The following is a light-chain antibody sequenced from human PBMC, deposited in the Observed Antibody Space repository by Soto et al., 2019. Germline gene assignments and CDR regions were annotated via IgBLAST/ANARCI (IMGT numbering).Light chain of an antibody. CDR3: QQSYSTLQT. Sequence: DIQMTQSPSSLSASVGDRVTITCRSSQSISSYLNWYQQKPGKAPKLLIYAASSLQSGVPSRFSCSGSGTDFTLTISRLQPEDFETYSCQQSYSTLQTFGQGTKLEIK. J-gene: IGKJ2*01. CDR2: AAS. V-gene: IGKV1-39*01. CDR1: QSISSY.